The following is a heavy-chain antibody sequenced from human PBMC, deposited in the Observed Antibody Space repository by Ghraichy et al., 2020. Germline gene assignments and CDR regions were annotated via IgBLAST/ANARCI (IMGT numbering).Heavy chain of an antibody. Sequence: SETLSLTCDVSGYSISNGYYWAWIRQPPGEGLEWIGSVYHTGSTYYNPSFKSRVTISVDTSKNQYSLKMTSVTASDTAIYYCSRVAPDLAVALFSIFRLGLSKNWYFDLWGRGTPVTVSS. CDR1: GYSISNGYY. J-gene: IGHJ2*01. D-gene: IGHD6-19*01. CDR3: SRVAPDLAVALFSIFRLGLSKNWYFDL. V-gene: IGHV4-38-2*01. CDR2: VYHTGST.